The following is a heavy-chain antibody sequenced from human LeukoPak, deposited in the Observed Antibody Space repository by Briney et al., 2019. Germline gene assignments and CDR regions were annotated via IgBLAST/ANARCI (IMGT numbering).Heavy chain of an antibody. CDR1: GFSPSGYS. CDR3: ARGRGSYSFDY. J-gene: IGHJ4*02. Sequence: GSLRLSCAASGFSPSGYSISWVRQAPGQGLEWVANIKQDGSEKYYVDSVKGRFTISRDNAKNSLSLQMNSLRVEDTAVYYCARGRGSYSFDYWGQGTLVTVSS. D-gene: IGHD1-26*01. CDR2: IKQDGSEK. V-gene: IGHV3-7*01.